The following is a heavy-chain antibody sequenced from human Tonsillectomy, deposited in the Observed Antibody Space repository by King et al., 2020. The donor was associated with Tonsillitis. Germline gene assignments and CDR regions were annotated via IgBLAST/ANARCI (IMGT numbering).Heavy chain of an antibody. J-gene: IGHJ4*02. CDR3: ARSSAVAPFDF. CDR2: IYYSGNT. Sequence: QLQESGPGLVKSSETLSLTCTVSGGSISTYLWSWIRQPPGKGLEWIGYIYYSGNTDYNPSLKSRVTISVDTSKSQLSLILNSVTAADTAVYYCARSSAVAPFDFWGQGTLVTVSS. D-gene: IGHD3-10*01. CDR1: GGSISTYL. V-gene: IGHV4-59*01.